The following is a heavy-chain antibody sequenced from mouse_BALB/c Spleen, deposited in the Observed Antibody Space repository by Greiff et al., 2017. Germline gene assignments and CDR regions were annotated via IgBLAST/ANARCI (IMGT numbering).Heavy chain of an antibody. CDR2: ISSGSSTI. D-gene: IGHD1-1*01. CDR3: ARGDYDSGYDIDV. J-gene: IGHJ1*01. Sequence: EVMLVEPGGGLVQPGGSRKLSCAASGFTFSSYGMHWVRQAPEKGLEWVAYISSGSSTIYYADTVKGRFTISRDNPKNTLFLQMTSLRSEDTAMYYCARGDYDSGYDIDVWGAGTTVTVSS. V-gene: IGHV5-17*02. CDR1: GFTFSSYG.